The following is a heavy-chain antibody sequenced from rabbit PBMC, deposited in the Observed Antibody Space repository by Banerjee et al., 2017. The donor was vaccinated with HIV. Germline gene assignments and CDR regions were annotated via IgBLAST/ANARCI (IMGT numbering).Heavy chain of an antibody. D-gene: IGHD7-1*01. J-gene: IGHJ4*01. CDR2: IYTSSGST. V-gene: IGHV1S40*01. CDR3: ARGDGAYAGYDGL. CDR1: GFSFSSSYY. Sequence: QSLEESGGDLVKPGASLTLTCTVSGFSFSSSYYMCWVRQAPGKGLEWIGGIYTSSGSTDYASWAKGRFTISKTSSTTVTLQMTSLTAADTATYFCARGDGAYAGYDGLWGQGTLVTVS.